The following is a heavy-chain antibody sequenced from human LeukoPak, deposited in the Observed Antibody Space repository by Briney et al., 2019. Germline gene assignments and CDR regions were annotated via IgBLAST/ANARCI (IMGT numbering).Heavy chain of an antibody. V-gene: IGHV4-59*01. CDR1: GGSISSYY. Sequence: SETLSLTCTVSGGSISSYYWSWIRQPPGKGLEWIGYIYYSGSTNYNPSLKSRVTISVDTSKNQFSLKLTSVTAAGTAVYYCVRVVALGAAGYYFDYWGQGSLVTVSS. D-gene: IGHD6-13*01. CDR2: IYYSGST. J-gene: IGHJ4*02. CDR3: VRVVALGAAGYYFDY.